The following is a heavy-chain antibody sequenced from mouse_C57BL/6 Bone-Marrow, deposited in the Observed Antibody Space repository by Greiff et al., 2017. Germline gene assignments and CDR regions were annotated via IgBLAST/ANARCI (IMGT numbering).Heavy chain of an antibody. CDR3: ARGERVCYPHYYAMDY. CDR1: GYTFTSYW. CDR2: IGPSDSYT. J-gene: IGHJ4*01. V-gene: IGHV1-69*01. D-gene: IGHD1-1*01. Sequence: VQLQQPGAELVMPGASVKLSCKASGYTFTSYWMHWVKQRPGQGLEWNGEIGPSDSYTNYNQKFKGKSTSTVDKSSSTAYMQLSSLASEDSAVYYCARGERVCYPHYYAMDYWGQGTSVTVSS.